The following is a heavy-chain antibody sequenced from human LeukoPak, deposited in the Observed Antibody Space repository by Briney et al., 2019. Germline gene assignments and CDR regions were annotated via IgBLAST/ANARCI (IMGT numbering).Heavy chain of an antibody. CDR1: GGSISSSSYY. J-gene: IGHJ4*02. V-gene: IGHV4-39*01. CDR3: ASNTMVRGVYDY. D-gene: IGHD3-10*01. Sequence: SETLSLTCTVSGGSISSSSYYWGWIRQPPGKGLEWIGSIYYSGSTYYNPSLKSRVTISVDTSKNQFSLKLSSVTAADTAVYYCASNTMVRGVYDYWGQGTLVTVSS. CDR2: IYYSGST.